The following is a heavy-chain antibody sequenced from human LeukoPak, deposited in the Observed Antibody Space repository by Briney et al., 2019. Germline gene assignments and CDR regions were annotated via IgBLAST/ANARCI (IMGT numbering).Heavy chain of an antibody. V-gene: IGHV4-39*07. CDR1: GGSISSSSYY. Sequence: PSETLSLTCTVSGGSISSSSYYWGWIRQPPGKGLEWIGSIYYSGSTYYNPSLKSRVTISVDTSKNQFSLKLSSVTAADTAVYYCARGRVMDVWGKGTTVTVSS. CDR3: ARGRVMDV. J-gene: IGHJ6*03. CDR2: IYYSGST.